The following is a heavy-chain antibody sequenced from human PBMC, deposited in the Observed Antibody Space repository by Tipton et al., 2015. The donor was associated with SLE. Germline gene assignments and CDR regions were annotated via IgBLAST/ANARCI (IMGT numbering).Heavy chain of an antibody. CDR1: RFTFSNSD. CDR2: IYSDGTT. D-gene: IGHD6-13*01. CDR3: AKVPYSTSYNY. V-gene: IGHV3-53*05. J-gene: IGHJ4*02. Sequence: SLRLSCVASRFTFSNSDMNWVRQAPGKGLEWVSVIYSDGTTYYADSVKGRFTISRDSSKNTLYLQMNSLGPEDTAIYYCAKVPYSTSYNYWGRGPWSPSPQ.